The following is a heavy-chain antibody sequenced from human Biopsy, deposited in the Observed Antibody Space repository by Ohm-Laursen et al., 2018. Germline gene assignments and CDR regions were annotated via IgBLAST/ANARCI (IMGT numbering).Heavy chain of an antibody. CDR2: INPKSGAT. Sequence: SVKVSCKPSGYTFTAFSVHWLRQAPGRGLEWMGWINPKSGATDYPQNFQGRVSMTRDTSISTAYMDLSRLRSDDTAVYYCARGRRHCSGTCSRWYFDLWGRGTLVTVSS. CDR3: ARGRRHCSGTCSRWYFDL. CDR1: GYTFTAFS. V-gene: IGHV1-2*02. D-gene: IGHD2-2*01. J-gene: IGHJ2*01.